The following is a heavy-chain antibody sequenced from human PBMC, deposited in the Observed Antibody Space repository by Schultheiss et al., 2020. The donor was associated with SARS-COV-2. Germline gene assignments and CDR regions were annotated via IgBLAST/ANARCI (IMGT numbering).Heavy chain of an antibody. CDR2: IHYSGNT. J-gene: IGHJ2*01. V-gene: IGHV4-59*12. CDR3: ARAYRPASTENWYFDL. Sequence: SETLSLTCTVSGGSFTSDYWSWIRQPPGKGLEWIGYIHYSGNTYYNPSLKSLVTISVDTSKNQFSLKLSSVTAADTAVYYCARAYRPASTENWYFDLWGRGTLVTVSS. CDR1: GGSFTSDY.